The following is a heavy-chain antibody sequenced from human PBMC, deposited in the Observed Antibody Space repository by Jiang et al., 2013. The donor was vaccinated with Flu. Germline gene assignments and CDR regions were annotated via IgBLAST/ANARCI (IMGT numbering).Heavy chain of an antibody. Sequence: KPSETLSLMCVVSGGSFSAYSWSWLRQTPGKGLEWIGEVNHGGRTHYNPSLKSRVTISIDTSKNQLSPNVSSVIAADTAIYYCARVEFSEVVRRGNFDRDIFERQSWFDYWGQGALVTVSS. CDR3: ARVEFSEVVRRGNFDRDIFERQSWFDY. J-gene: IGHJ4*02. CDR2: VNHGGRT. V-gene: IGHV4-34*01. CDR1: GGSFSAYS. D-gene: IGHD3-9*01.